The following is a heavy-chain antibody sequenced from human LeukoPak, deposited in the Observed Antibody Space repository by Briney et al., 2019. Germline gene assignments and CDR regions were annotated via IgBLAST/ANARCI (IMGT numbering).Heavy chain of an antibody. J-gene: IGHJ4*02. D-gene: IGHD5-12*01. CDR1: GGAISGRRDY. Sequence: PSETLSLTCTVSGGAISGRRDYWGWFRQPPGKGLEWIASIYYSGSTYYSPSLKRRVTISRDTTKNQFSLRLSSVTAADTAIYFCARHPSGYYENWGQGTLVTVSS. V-gene: IGHV4-39*01. CDR2: IYYSGST. CDR3: ARHPSGYYEN.